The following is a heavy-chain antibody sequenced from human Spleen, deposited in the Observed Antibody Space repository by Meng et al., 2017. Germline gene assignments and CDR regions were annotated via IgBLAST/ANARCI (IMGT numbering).Heavy chain of an antibody. V-gene: IGHV3-23*01. Sequence: GESLKISCAASGFTFSSYALSWVRQAPGKGLEWVSSISGGGSSTFYAASVKGRFTISRDNSKNTLYLQMNSLRAEDTAVYYCAKSPPTVRGVLIIAFDIWGQGTMVTVSS. CDR1: GFTFSSYA. CDR3: AKSPPTVRGVLIIAFDI. J-gene: IGHJ3*02. CDR2: ISGGGSST. D-gene: IGHD3-10*01.